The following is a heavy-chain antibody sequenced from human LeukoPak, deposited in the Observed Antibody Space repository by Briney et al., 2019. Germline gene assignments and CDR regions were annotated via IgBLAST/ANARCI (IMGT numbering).Heavy chain of an antibody. D-gene: IGHD1-7*01. CDR1: GYTLTELS. V-gene: IGHV1-24*01. J-gene: IGHJ3*02. CDR2: FDPEDGET. Sequence: ASVKVSCKVSGYTLTELSMHWVRQAPGKGLEWMGGFDPEDGETIYAQKFQGRVTMTEDTSTDTAYMELSSLRSEDTAVYYCATPRLGNWNYEGAFDIWGQGTMVTVSS. CDR3: ATPRLGNWNYEGAFDI.